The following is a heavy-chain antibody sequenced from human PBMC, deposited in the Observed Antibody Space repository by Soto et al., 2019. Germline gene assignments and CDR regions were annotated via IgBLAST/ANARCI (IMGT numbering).Heavy chain of an antibody. CDR1: GYSFTTYW. CDR3: ARHEATYYNFYGMDV. CDR2: FHPGESDT. J-gene: IGHJ6*02. V-gene: IGHV5-51*01. Sequence: GESLKISCESDGYSFTTYWITWVRQKPGKGLEWVGSFHPGESDTRYSPSFQGQVTISADRSLATAYLQWSSLQAADTAIYYCARHEATYYNFYGMDVWGQGTTVTVSS.